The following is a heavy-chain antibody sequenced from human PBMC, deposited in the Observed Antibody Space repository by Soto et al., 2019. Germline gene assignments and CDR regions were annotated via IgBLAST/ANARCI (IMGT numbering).Heavy chain of an antibody. J-gene: IGHJ6*02. Sequence: ASVKVSCKASGYTFTSYYMHWVRQAPGQGLEWMGIINPSGGSTSYAQKFQGRVTMTRDTSTSTVYMELGSLRSEDKAVYYWARETAAAGYGMDVWGQGTTVTVSS. V-gene: IGHV1-46*01. CDR3: ARETAAAGYGMDV. D-gene: IGHD6-13*01. CDR1: GYTFTSYY. CDR2: INPSGGST.